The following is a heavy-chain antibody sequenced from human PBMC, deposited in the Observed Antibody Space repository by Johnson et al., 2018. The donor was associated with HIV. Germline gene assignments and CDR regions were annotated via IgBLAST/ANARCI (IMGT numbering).Heavy chain of an antibody. V-gene: IGHV3-66*03. Sequence: VQLVESGGGLIQPGGSLRLSCAASGFTVSSNYMSWVRQAPGKGLEWVSLIYSGDNTKYADSVKGRFIISRDNSKNTLFLQMNSLRPKDTAVYFCARVSLAYSYGYDAFDIWGRGTMVTVSS. CDR2: IYSGDNT. CDR1: GFTVSSNY. J-gene: IGHJ3*02. D-gene: IGHD5-18*01. CDR3: ARVSLAYSYGYDAFDI.